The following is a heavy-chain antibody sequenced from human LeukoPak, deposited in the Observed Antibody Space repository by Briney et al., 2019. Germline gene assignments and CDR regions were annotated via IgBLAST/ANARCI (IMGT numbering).Heavy chain of an antibody. CDR1: GFTFSSYV. V-gene: IGHV3-33*01. CDR3: ARVAPIYSSSLYYLDY. D-gene: IGHD6-13*01. Sequence: PGGPLRLPCGASGFTFSSYVMHGVRQAPGKGLEWLAVIWYDGGNKYYADSVKGRFTISRDNSKNPLYLQMNSLRAEDTAVYYCARVAPIYSSSLYYLDYWGQGTLVTVSS. CDR2: IWYDGGNK. J-gene: IGHJ4*02.